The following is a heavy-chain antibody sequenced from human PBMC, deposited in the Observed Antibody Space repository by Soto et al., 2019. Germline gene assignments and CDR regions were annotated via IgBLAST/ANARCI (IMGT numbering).Heavy chain of an antibody. V-gene: IGHV4-59*01. D-gene: IGHD3-10*01. Sequence: SETLSLTCTVSGGSISSYYWTWIRQPPGKQLEWIGYIYYTGSTNYNPSLKSRVTMSLDTSKNQFSLSLSSVTAADTAIYYCARGSEWFGGRLDYWGQGPLVTVSS. CDR2: IYYTGST. CDR1: GGSISSYY. CDR3: ARGSEWFGGRLDY. J-gene: IGHJ4*02.